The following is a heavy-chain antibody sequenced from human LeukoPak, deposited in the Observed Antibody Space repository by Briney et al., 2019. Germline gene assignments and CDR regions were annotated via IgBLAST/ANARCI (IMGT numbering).Heavy chain of an antibody. CDR3: ARDPGYYDSSGYPEN. V-gene: IGHV3-7*01. CDR2: IKQDGSEK. Sequence: SGGSLRLSCAASGFTFGSYWMTWVRQAPGKGLEWVANIKQDGSEKYYVDSVEGRFTISRDNAKNTLYLQMNSLRAEDTAVYYCARDPGYYDSSGYPENWGQGTLVTVSS. CDR1: GFTFGSYW. J-gene: IGHJ4*02. D-gene: IGHD3-22*01.